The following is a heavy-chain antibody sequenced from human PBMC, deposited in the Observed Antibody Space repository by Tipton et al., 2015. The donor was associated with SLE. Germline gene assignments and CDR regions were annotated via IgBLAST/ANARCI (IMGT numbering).Heavy chain of an antibody. Sequence: QSGPEVKKPGASVEVSCKASGYTFTSYCITWVRQAPGQGLEWMGWISGYNGNTNYAQKLQGRVTMTTDTSTSTAYMELRSLRSDDTAVYYCARLGDWDFYYYMDVWGKGTTVTVSS. CDR3: ARLGDWDFYYYMDV. V-gene: IGHV1-18*01. J-gene: IGHJ6*03. CDR2: ISGYNGNT. CDR1: GYTFTSYC. D-gene: IGHD3-16*01.